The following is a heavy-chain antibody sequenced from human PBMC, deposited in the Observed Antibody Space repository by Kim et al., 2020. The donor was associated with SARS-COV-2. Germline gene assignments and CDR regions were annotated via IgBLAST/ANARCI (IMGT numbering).Heavy chain of an antibody. CDR3: ASEALRYFVPRSYGMDV. V-gene: IGHV4-31*03. J-gene: IGHJ6*02. D-gene: IGHD3-9*01. CDR2: IYYSGST. CDR1: GGSISSGGYY. Sequence: SETLSLTCTVSGGSISSGGYYWSWIRQHPGKGLEWIGYIYYSGSTYYNPSLKSRVTISVDTSKNQFSLKLSSVTAGDTAVYYCASEALRYFVPRSYGMDVGGRGTTVTVSS.